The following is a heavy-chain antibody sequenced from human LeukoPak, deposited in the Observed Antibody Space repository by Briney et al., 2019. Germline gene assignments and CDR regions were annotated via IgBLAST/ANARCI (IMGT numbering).Heavy chain of an antibody. V-gene: IGHV3-21*01. CDR1: GFTFSSYS. CDR3: ARHLSGITGYTYGRGIDY. CDR2: ISSSSSYI. J-gene: IGHJ4*02. Sequence: GGSLRLSCAASGFTFSSYSMNWVRQAPGKGLEWVSSISSSSSYIYYADSVKGRFTISRDNAKTSLYLQMNSLRAEDTAVYYCARHLSGITGYTYGRGIDYWGQGTLVTVSS. D-gene: IGHD5-18*01.